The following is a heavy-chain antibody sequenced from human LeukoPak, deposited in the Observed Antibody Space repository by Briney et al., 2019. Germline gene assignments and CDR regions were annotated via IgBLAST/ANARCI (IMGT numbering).Heavy chain of an antibody. D-gene: IGHD3-22*01. CDR2: ISSSSSYI. Sequence: GGSLRLSCAASGFTFSSYSMNWVRQAPGKGLEWVSSISSSSSYIYYADSVKGRFTISRDNAKNSLYLQMNSLRAEDTAVYYCARSTMIVDDAFDIWGQGTMVTVSS. J-gene: IGHJ3*02. CDR3: ARSTMIVDDAFDI. CDR1: GFTFSSYS. V-gene: IGHV3-21*01.